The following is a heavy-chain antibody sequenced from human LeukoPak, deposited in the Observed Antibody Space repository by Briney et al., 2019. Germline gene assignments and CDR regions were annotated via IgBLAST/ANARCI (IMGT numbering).Heavy chain of an antibody. D-gene: IGHD5-12*01. CDR3: ARQYSRGYSGYDRGRTALDY. CDR2: IYPGDSDT. V-gene: IGHV5-51*01. CDR1: GYSFTSYW. Sequence: GESLKISCKGSGYSFTSYWIGWVRQMPGKGLEWMGIIYPGDSDTRYSPSFQGQVTISADKSISTAYLQWSSLKASDTAMYYCARQYSRGYSGYDRGRTALDYWGQGTLVTVSS. J-gene: IGHJ4*02.